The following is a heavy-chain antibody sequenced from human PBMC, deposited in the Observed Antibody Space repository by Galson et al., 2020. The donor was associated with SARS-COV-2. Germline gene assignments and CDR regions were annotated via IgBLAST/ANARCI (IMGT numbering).Heavy chain of an antibody. CDR2: IDWDGDK. CDR1: GFSVSTRDVS. D-gene: IGHD6-13*01. Sequence: SGPTLVKPTQTLTLTCTFSGFSVSTRDVSVSWIRQPPGKALEWLGHIDWDGDKYYSTSLKTRLTISKDTSKNQVVLKMTDMDPVDTATYYCARMERGYSGTWYFGGFDIWGQGTRVIVSS. CDR3: ARMERGYSGTWYFGGFDI. J-gene: IGHJ3*02. V-gene: IGHV2-70*01.